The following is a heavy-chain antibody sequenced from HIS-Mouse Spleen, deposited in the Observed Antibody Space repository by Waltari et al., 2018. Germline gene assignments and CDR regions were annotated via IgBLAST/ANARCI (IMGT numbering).Heavy chain of an antibody. V-gene: IGHV4-31*03. Sequence: QVQLQESGPGLVKPSQTLSLTCTVPGGPIITAGYSWTWIPPHPGKGLEWIGYIYYSGSTYYNPSLKSRVTISVDTSKNQFSLKLSSVTAADTAVYYCARHLRLGIRANYFDYWGQGTLVTVSS. J-gene: IGHJ4*02. CDR2: IYYSGST. CDR3: ARHLRLGIRANYFDY. CDR1: GGPIITAGYS. D-gene: IGHD3-16*01.